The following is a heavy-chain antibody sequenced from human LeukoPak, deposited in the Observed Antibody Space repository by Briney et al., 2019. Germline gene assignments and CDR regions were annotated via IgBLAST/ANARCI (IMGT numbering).Heavy chain of an antibody. J-gene: IGHJ4*02. V-gene: IGHV4-38-2*01. CDR1: GYSISSGYY. D-gene: IGHD6-19*01. CDR2: IYHSGST. Sequence: PSETLSLTCAVSGYSISSGYYWGWIRQPPGKGLEWIGSIYHSGSTYYNPSLKSRVTISVDTSKNQFSLKLSSVTAADTAVYYCARTLYSSGWCPFDYWGQGALVTVSS. CDR3: ARTLYSSGWCPFDY.